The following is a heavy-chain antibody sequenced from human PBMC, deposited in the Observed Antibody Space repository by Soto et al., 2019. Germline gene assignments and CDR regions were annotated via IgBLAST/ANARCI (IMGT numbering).Heavy chain of an antibody. J-gene: IGHJ6*02. CDR2: IYTSGST. V-gene: IGHV4-4*07. Sequence: QVQLQESGPGLVKPSETLSLTCTVSGGSISSYYWSWIRQPAGKGLEWIGRIYTSGSTNYNPSLKSRVTMSLDTSKNQFSLKLSSVTAADTAVYYCARDLGMVRGVILSGYGMDVWGQGTTVTVSS. CDR3: ARDLGMVRGVILSGYGMDV. CDR1: GGSISSYY. D-gene: IGHD3-10*01.